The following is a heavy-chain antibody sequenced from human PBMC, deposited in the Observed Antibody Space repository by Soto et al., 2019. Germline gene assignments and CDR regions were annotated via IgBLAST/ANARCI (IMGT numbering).Heavy chain of an antibody. D-gene: IGHD5-12*01. J-gene: IGHJ6*02. CDR3: VRGRYSGYSGRGYYYYYGMDV. CDR1: GGSISSYY. V-gene: IGHV4-59*01. Sequence: SSETLSLTCTVSGGSISSYYWSWIRQPPGKGLEWIGYIYYSGSTNYNPSLKSRVTISVDTSKNQFSLKLSSVTAADTAVYYCVRGRYSGYSGRGYYYYYGMDVWGQGTTVTVSS. CDR2: IYYSGST.